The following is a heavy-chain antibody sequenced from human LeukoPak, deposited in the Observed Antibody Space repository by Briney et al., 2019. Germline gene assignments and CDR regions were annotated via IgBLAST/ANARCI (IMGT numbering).Heavy chain of an antibody. V-gene: IGHV1-46*01. D-gene: IGHD4/OR15-4a*01. Sequence: ASVKVSCKASGYTFTSYYMHWVRQAPGQGLEWMGIINPSGGSTSHAQKFQGRVTVTRDTSTSTVYMELSSLRSEDTAVYYCARFDYGGNYPFDYWGQGTLVTVSS. CDR3: ARFDYGGNYPFDY. J-gene: IGHJ4*02. CDR1: GYTFTSYY. CDR2: INPSGGST.